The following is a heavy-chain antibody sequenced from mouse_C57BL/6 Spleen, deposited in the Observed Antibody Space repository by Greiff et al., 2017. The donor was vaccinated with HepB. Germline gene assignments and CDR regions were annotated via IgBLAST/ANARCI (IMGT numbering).Heavy chain of an antibody. CDR3: TREGDDGYYLAGFAY. J-gene: IGHJ3*01. D-gene: IGHD2-3*01. Sequence: EVHLVESGEGLVKPGGSLKLSCAASGFTFSSYAMSWVRQTPEKRLEWVAYISSGGDYIYYADTVKGRFTISRDNARNTLYLQMSSLKSEDTAMYYCTREGDDGYYLAGFAYGGQGTLVTVSA. CDR2: ISSGGDYI. V-gene: IGHV5-9-1*02. CDR1: GFTFSSYA.